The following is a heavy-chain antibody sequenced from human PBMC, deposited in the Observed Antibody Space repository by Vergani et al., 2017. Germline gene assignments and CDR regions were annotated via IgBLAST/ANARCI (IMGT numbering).Heavy chain of an antibody. CDR2: IIPIFGTA. D-gene: IGHD3-22*01. J-gene: IGHJ4*02. V-gene: IGHV1-69*01. CDR3: AREPNYSDSSGEDPDY. Sequence: QVQLVQSGAEVKKPGSSVKVSCKASGGPFSSYAISWVRQAPGQGLEWMGGIIPIFGTANYAQKFQGRVTINADESTSTAYMELSRLRSEDTAVYYCAREPNYSDSSGEDPDYWGQGTLVTVSS. CDR1: GGPFSSYA.